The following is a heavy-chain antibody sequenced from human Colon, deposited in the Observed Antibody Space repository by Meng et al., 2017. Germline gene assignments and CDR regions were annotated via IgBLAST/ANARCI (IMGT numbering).Heavy chain of an antibody. Sequence: GPLRLSCAVYGGSFSGYYWSWIRQPPGKGLEWIGEINHSGSTNYNPSLKSRVTISVDTSKNQFSLKLSSVTAADAAVYYCARISPNRQLAENWGQGTLVTVSS. CDR3: ARISPNRQLAEN. V-gene: IGHV4-34*01. J-gene: IGHJ4*02. CDR1: GGSFSGYY. CDR2: INHSGST. D-gene: IGHD6-13*01.